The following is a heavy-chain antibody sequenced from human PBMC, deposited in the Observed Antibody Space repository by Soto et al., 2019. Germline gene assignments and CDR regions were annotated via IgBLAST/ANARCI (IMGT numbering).Heavy chain of an antibody. Sequence: LSLTCAVYGGSFSGYYWSWIRQPPGKGLEWIGEINQSGSTNYNPSLKSRVTISVDTSKNQFSLKLSSVTAADTAVYYCARVGRYFDWPTDYWGQGTLVTVSS. D-gene: IGHD3-9*01. J-gene: IGHJ4*02. CDR3: ARVGRYFDWPTDY. CDR2: INQSGST. V-gene: IGHV4-34*01. CDR1: GGSFSGYY.